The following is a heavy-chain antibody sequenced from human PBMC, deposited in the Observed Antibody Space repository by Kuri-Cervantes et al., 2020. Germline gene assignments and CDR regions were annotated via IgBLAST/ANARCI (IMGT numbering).Heavy chain of an antibody. CDR3: ARDGSGSYYNHLPCYFDY. Sequence: SVKVSCKASGGTFSSYTISWVRQAPGQGLEWMGRIIPILGIANYAQKFQGRVTITADKSTSTAYMELSSLRSEDTAVYYCARDGSGSYYNHLPCYFDYWGQGTLVTVSS. D-gene: IGHD3-10*01. V-gene: IGHV1-69*04. J-gene: IGHJ4*02. CDR2: IIPILGIA. CDR1: GGTFSSYT.